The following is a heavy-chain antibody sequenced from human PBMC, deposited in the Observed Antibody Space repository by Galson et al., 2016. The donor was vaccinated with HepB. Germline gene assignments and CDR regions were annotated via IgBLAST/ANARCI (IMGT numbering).Heavy chain of an antibody. V-gene: IGHV1-18*01. D-gene: IGHD5-12*01. CDR1: GYTFTTSG. Sequence: SVKVSCKASGYTFTTSGISWVRQAPGQGLEWMGWISTHSGNTKYAQKFQGGLTLTTDSSTTTAYMELRSLRFDDTALYYCSIDAQYSFDSWGQGTLVTVSS. J-gene: IGHJ4*02. CDR3: SIDAQYSFDS. CDR2: ISTHSGNT.